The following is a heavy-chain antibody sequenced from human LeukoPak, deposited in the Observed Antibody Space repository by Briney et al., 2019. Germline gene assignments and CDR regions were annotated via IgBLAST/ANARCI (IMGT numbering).Heavy chain of an antibody. CDR3: ARQFRSGWSFGLDV. J-gene: IGHJ6*02. Sequence: SETLSLTCAVYGGSFTKHQWSWIRQPPGKGLEWIGAINDGGSTNYNPSLKSRVTISVDTSKNNQLSLKLSSVTAADTAVYYCARQFRSGWSFGLDVWGQGATVTVSS. D-gene: IGHD6-19*01. V-gene: IGHV4-34*01. CDR2: INDGGST. CDR1: GGSFTKHQ.